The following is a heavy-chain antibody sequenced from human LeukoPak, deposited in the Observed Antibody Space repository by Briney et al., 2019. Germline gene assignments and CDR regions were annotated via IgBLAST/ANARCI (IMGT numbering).Heavy chain of an antibody. D-gene: IGHD3-16*01. CDR1: GYTFTGYY. CDR2: MNPKSGGT. CDR3: ARAWGITRSRFNNWFDP. J-gene: IGHJ5*02. Sequence: ASVKVSCKASGYTFTGYYVHWVRQAPGQGLEWMGWMNPKSGGTNYAQKFEARVTMNRDTSISTAYMELSRLRFDDTAVYYCARAWGITRSRFNNWFDPWGQGTLVTVSS. V-gene: IGHV1-2*02.